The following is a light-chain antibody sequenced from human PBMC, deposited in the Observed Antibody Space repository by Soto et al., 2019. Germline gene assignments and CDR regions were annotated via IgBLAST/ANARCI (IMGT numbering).Light chain of an antibody. Sequence: QSVLTQPASVSGSPGQSITISCTGTSSDVGGYNYVSWYQQHPGKAPKLMIYEVSNWPSGVSNRFSGSKSGNTASLTISGLQAEDEADYYCSSYTSSSTLNWVFGGGTKLTVL. J-gene: IGLJ3*02. CDR3: SSYTSSSTLNWV. CDR1: SSDVGGYNY. CDR2: EVS. V-gene: IGLV2-14*01.